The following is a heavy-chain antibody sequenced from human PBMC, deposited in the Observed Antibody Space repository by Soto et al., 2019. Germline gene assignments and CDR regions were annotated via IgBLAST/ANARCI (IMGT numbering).Heavy chain of an antibody. CDR1: GYTFATYW. V-gene: IGHV5-51*01. CDR2: IYPGDFDT. D-gene: IGHD6-13*01. J-gene: IGHJ4*02. CDR3: ARARDSSSSFYFDS. Sequence: GESLKISCQGSGYTFATYWVGWVRQMPGKGLEWMGIIYPGDFDTRYSPSFQGQVTISADKSISTAYLQWNSLKASDTAIYSCARARDSSSSFYFDSWGQGTLVTSPQ.